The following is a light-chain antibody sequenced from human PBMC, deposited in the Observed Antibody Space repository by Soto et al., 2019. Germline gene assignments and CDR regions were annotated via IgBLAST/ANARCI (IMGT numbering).Light chain of an antibody. Sequence: QSVLTQPASVSGSPGQSITISCTGTSSDVGGYNYVSWYQQHPGKAPKLMIYDVSNRPSGVSNRFSGCKSGNTASLTISGLPAEDEADYYCSSYTSSSTLFGTGTKLTVL. CDR1: SSDVGGYNY. V-gene: IGLV2-14*01. CDR2: DVS. CDR3: SSYTSSSTL. J-gene: IGLJ1*01.